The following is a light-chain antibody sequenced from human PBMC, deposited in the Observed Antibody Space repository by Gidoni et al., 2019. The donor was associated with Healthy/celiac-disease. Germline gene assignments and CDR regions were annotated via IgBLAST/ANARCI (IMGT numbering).Light chain of an antibody. V-gene: IGKV1-39*01. CDR1: QSISSY. Sequence: DLQMTQSPSSLSASVGDRVTITCRASQSISSYLNWYQHELGKAPKLLIYAASSLKSGVPSRFSGSGSGRDFTLTISSLQPEDFATYYCQQSYSTPYTFGQGTKLEIK. CDR2: AAS. CDR3: QQSYSTPYT. J-gene: IGKJ2*01.